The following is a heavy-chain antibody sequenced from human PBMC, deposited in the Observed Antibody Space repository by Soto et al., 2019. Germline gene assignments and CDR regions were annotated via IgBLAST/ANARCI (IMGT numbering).Heavy chain of an antibody. CDR3: ARDAAEINSYYIDF. Sequence: GGSLELSSAASGFTFSSYSMNWVRQAPGKGLEWIAYINRRGVTHYADSVEGRFTISRDNAQNSLFLQMLSLRDEDTAVYYCARDAAEINSYYIDFWGQGALVTVSS. CDR2: INRRGVT. D-gene: IGHD3-16*01. CDR1: GFTFSSYS. V-gene: IGHV3-48*02. J-gene: IGHJ4*02.